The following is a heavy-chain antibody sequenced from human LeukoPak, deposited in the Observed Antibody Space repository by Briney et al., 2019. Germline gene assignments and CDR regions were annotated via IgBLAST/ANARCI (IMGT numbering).Heavy chain of an antibody. CDR3: ASLWPYQLSAFDI. J-gene: IGHJ3*02. Sequence: ASETLSLTCAVYGGSFSGYYWSWIRQPPGKGLEWIGEINHSGSTNYNPSLKSRVTISVDTSKNQFSLKLSSVTAADTAVYYCASLWPYQLSAFDIWGQGTMVTVSS. CDR1: GGSFSGYY. V-gene: IGHV4-34*01. D-gene: IGHD2-2*01. CDR2: INHSGST.